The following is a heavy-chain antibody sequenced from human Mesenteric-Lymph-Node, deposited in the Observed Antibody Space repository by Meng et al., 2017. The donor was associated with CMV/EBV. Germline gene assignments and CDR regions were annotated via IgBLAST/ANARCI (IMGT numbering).Heavy chain of an antibody. CDR2: IRYDGSNK. J-gene: IGHJ4*02. CDR1: GFTFSSYA. V-gene: IGHV3-30*02. CDR3: AKGPSGGSCPDY. Sequence: GGSLRLSCAASGFTFSSYAIHWVRQAPGKGLEWVAFIRYDGSNKYYADSVKGRFTISRDNSKNTLYLQMNSLRAEDTAVYYCAKGPSGGSCPDYWGQGTLVTVSS. D-gene: IGHD2-15*01.